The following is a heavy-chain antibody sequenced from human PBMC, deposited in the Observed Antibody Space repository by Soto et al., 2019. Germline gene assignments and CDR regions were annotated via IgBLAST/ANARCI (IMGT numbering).Heavy chain of an antibody. D-gene: IGHD5-12*01. CDR3: ARGMPPLQYSGYDWEGFDY. J-gene: IGHJ4*02. CDR1: GFTFSSYS. V-gene: IGHV3-21*01. Sequence: EVQLVESGGGLVKPGGSLRLSCAASGFTFSSYSMNWVRQAPGKGLEWVSSISSSSSYIYYADSVKGRFTISRDNAKKSLYLKMNSLRAEDTAVYYCARGMPPLQYSGYDWEGFDYWGQGTLVTVSS. CDR2: ISSSSSYI.